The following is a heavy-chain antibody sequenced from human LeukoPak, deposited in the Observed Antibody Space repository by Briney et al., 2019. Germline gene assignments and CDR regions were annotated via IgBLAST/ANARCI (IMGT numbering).Heavy chain of an antibody. CDR2: IYYSGRT. CDR1: GDSIRSSSYY. CDR3: ARRRYYDSSGYLD. J-gene: IGHJ4*02. Sequence: PSETLSLTCTVSGDSIRSSSYYWDWIRQPPGKGLEWIGTIYYSGRTYYNPSLKSRVAISIDTSKNQFSLKLTSVTAADTAVYYGARRRYYDSSGYLDWGQGTLLTVSS. D-gene: IGHD3-22*01. V-gene: IGHV4-39*01.